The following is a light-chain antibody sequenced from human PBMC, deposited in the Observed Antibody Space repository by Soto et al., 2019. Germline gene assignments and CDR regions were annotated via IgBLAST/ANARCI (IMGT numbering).Light chain of an antibody. CDR3: CASAGSPTWV. Sequence: QLVLTQPRSVSGSPGQSVTISCSGTNSDLVSWYQQHPAKAPKSIIYYVSQRPSGVPDRFSGSKSGNTASLTISGLQPEDEADYYCCASAGSPTWVFGGGTKVTVL. CDR2: YVS. V-gene: IGLV2-11*01. CDR1: NSDLV. J-gene: IGLJ3*02.